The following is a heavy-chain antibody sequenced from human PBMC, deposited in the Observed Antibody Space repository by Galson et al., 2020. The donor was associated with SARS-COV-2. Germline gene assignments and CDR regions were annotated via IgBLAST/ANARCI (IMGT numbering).Heavy chain of an antibody. V-gene: IGHV3-33*01. CDR1: GFTFSKYG. D-gene: IGHD6-6*01. J-gene: IGHJ3*02. Sequence: GESLKISCVVSGFTFSKYGVSWVRQAPGKGLEWVGGIWYEENYKFYADSVKGRFTISRDNSKNTVYLQMNSLSADDTALYYWARDHIEYASASVAFDIWGQGTMVTVSS. CDR3: ARDHIEYASASVAFDI. CDR2: IWYEENYK.